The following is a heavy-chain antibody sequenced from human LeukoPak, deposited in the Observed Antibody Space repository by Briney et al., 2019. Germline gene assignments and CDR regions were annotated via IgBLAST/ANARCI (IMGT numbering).Heavy chain of an antibody. CDR2: INPNSGGT. CDR3: AREGTTMVRGGGAFDI. J-gene: IGHJ3*02. V-gene: IGHV1-2*02. Sequence: GASVKVSCKASGYTFTGYYMHWVRQAPGQGLEWMGWINPNSGGTNYAQKFQGRVTMTRDTSISTAYVELSRLRSDDTAVYYCAREGTTMVRGGGAFDIWGQGTMVTVSS. D-gene: IGHD3-10*01. CDR1: GYTFTGYY.